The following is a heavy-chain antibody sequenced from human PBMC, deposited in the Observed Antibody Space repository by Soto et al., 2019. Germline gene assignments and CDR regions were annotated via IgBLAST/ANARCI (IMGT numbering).Heavy chain of an antibody. Sequence: GGSLRLSCAASGFTFSSYGMHWVRQAPGKGLEWVAVISYDGSNKYYADSVKGRFTVSRDNAKNSLYLQMNSLRAEDTAVYYCARGDYYDSSGPFSDAFDIWGQGTMVTVSS. D-gene: IGHD3-22*01. V-gene: IGHV3-30*03. CDR1: GFTFSSYG. CDR2: ISYDGSNK. CDR3: ARGDYYDSSGPFSDAFDI. J-gene: IGHJ3*02.